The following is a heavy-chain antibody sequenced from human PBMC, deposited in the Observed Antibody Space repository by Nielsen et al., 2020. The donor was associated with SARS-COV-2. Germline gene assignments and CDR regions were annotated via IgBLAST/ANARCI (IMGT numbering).Heavy chain of an antibody. CDR2: IYYSGST. J-gene: IGHJ3*02. D-gene: IGHD3-3*01. V-gene: IGHV4-34*01. Sequence: GSLRLSCAVYGGSFSAYSWTWTRQPPGKGLEWIGSIYYSGSTYYNPSLKSRVTISVDTSKNQFSLKLSSVTAADTAVYYCARPYYDFWSGYKPNDAFDIWGQGTMVTVSS. CDR3: ARPYYDFWSGYKPNDAFDI. CDR1: GGSFSAYS.